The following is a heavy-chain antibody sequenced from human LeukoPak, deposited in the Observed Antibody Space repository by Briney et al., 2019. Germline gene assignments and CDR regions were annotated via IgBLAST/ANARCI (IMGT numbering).Heavy chain of an antibody. CDR2: MNPNSSNT. CDR1: GYTFTSYD. D-gene: IGHD2-2*01. CDR3: ARRCSSTSCYGSYFDY. Sequence: ASVKVSCKASGYTFTSYDINWVRQATGQGLEWMGWMNPNSSNTGYAQKFQGRVTITRNTSISTAYMELSSLRSEDTAVYYCARRCSSTSCYGSYFDYWGQGTLVTVSS. V-gene: IGHV1-8*01. J-gene: IGHJ4*02.